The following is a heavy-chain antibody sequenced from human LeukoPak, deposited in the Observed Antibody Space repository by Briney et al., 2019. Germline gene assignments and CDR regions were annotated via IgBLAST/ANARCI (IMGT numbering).Heavy chain of an antibody. Sequence: GGSLRLSCVASGFSFNTYWMSWVRQAPGKGLEWVANINQDGTEKYYVDSVKGRFTISRDYGKTSLYLQMNSLRAEDTAVYYCARDPSSWYYYYMDVWGKGTTVTVSS. V-gene: IGHV3-7*01. CDR3: ARDPSSWYYYYMDV. CDR2: INQDGTEK. CDR1: GFSFNTYW. D-gene: IGHD6-13*01. J-gene: IGHJ6*03.